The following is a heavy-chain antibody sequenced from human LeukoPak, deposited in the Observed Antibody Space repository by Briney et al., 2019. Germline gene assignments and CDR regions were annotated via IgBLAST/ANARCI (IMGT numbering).Heavy chain of an antibody. Sequence: GGSLRLTCAASGFTFSSYWMHWVRQAPGKGLVWVSRVTNGGSSTNYADSVKGRFTISRDNAKSTLYLQMNSLRVEDTAVYYCARDRSFGLDAWGQGTTVTVSS. CDR3: ARDRSFGLDA. V-gene: IGHV3-74*01. J-gene: IGHJ6*02. CDR1: GFTFSSYW. CDR2: VTNGGSST.